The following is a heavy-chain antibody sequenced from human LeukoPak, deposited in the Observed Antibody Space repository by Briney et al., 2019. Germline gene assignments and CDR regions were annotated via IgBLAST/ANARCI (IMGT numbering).Heavy chain of an antibody. V-gene: IGHV3-30*03. CDR2: VSSDGSIK. CDR3: ARGYSSSWLGYFDY. CDR1: GFTFSSYG. D-gene: IGHD6-13*01. J-gene: IGHJ4*02. Sequence: GGSLRLSCVASGFTFSSYGIHWVRQAPGKGLEWVAVVSSDGSIKYNADSVKGRFTIFRDTSKNTVCLQMNSLGAEDTAFYYCARGYSSSWLGYFDYWGQGTLVTVSS.